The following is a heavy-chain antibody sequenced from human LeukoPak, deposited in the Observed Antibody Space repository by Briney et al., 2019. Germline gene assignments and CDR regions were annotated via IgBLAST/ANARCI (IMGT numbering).Heavy chain of an antibody. CDR3: AKDKYGDFDWYFDL. J-gene: IGHJ2*01. D-gene: IGHD4-17*01. Sequence: PGGSLRLSCAASGFTFDDYAMHWVRQAPGKGLEWVSGISWNSGSIGYADSVKGRFTISRDNAKNSLYLQMNSLRAEDTALYYCAKDKYGDFDWYFDLWGRGTLVTASS. CDR1: GFTFDDYA. CDR2: ISWNSGSI. V-gene: IGHV3-9*01.